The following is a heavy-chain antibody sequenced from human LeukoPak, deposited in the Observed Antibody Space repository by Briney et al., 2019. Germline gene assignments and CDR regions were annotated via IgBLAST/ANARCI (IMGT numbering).Heavy chain of an antibody. Sequence: GGSLRLSCAASGFTFSSYWMSWVRQAPGKGLEWVANIKQEGSEKYYVDSVKGRFTISRDNAKDSLYLQMNSLRAEGTAVYYCARDPRYYGSGSPDYWGQGTLVTVSS. CDR1: GFTFSSYW. CDR3: ARDPRYYGSGSPDY. CDR2: IKQEGSEK. D-gene: IGHD3-10*01. J-gene: IGHJ4*02. V-gene: IGHV3-7*01.